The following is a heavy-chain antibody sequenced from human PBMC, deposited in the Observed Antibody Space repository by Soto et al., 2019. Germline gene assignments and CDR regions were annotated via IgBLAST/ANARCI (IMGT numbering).Heavy chain of an antibody. Sequence: SETLSLTCTVSGGSISSGGYYWSWIRQHPGKGLEWIGYIYYSGSTYYNPSLKSRVTISVDTSKNQFSLKLSSVTAADTAVYYCTRVVPAAIPPPYYYYMDVWGKGTTVTVSS. CDR1: GGSISSGGYY. J-gene: IGHJ6*03. CDR2: IYYSGST. D-gene: IGHD2-2*02. V-gene: IGHV4-31*03. CDR3: TRVVPAAIPPPYYYYMDV.